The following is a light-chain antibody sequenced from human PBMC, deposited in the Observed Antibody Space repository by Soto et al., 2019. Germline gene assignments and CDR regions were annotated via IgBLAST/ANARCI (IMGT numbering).Light chain of an antibody. CDR2: GAS. Sequence: LTLSPGTVSLSPGERAPLSCRASQSVGSNYLAWYQQRPGQPPNLLIFGASHRAPDIPDRFSGSGSGTDFTLTISRLEPEDFAVYCCPDSGSPPRGFGQGAKVDIK. CDR3: PDSGSPPRG. CDR1: QSVGSNY. V-gene: IGKV3-20*01. J-gene: IGKJ1*01.